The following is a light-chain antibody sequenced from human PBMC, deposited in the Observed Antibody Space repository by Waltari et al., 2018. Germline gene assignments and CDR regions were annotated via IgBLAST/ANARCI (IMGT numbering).Light chain of an antibody. CDR3: WSYAGSSTWV. CDR1: SSAVGGYNL. J-gene: IGLJ3*02. Sequence: QSALTQPPPVSGSPGQPITTSSTGPSSAVGGYNLVPWYQQHPGKAPKLMIYEGSKRPSGVSDRFSGSKSGNTASLTISGLQAEDEADYYCWSYAGSSTWVFGGGTKLTVL. CDR2: EGS. V-gene: IGLV2-23*01.